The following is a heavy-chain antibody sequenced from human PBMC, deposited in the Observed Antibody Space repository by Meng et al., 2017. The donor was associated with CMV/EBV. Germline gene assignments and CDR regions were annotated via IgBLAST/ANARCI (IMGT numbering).Heavy chain of an antibody. CDR1: GFTFSSYA. V-gene: IGHV3-30*04. J-gene: IGHJ4*02. Sequence: GGSLRLSCAASGFTFSSYAMSWVRQAPGKGLEWVAVISYDGSNKYYADSVKGRFTISRDNSKNTLYLQMNSLRAEDTAVYYCAREGVGWELLGSPFDYWGQGTLVTVSS. CDR2: ISYDGSNK. D-gene: IGHD1-26*01. CDR3: AREGVGWELLGSPFDY.